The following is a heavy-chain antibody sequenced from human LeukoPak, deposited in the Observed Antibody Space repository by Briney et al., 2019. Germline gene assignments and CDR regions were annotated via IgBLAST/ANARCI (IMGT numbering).Heavy chain of an antibody. D-gene: IGHD6-19*01. J-gene: IGHJ4*02. V-gene: IGHV3-48*03. Sequence: GGSLRLSCAASGFSLSTYEMHWVSQAPGKGLEWVSEINRSGSTVYYAAAVKGRFTTTSNNANNYLYLYMHSLRAEDLALYYCSLLAVASPQDYWGQGTLVSVSS. CDR2: INRSGSTV. CDR3: SLLAVASPQDY. CDR1: GFSLSTYE.